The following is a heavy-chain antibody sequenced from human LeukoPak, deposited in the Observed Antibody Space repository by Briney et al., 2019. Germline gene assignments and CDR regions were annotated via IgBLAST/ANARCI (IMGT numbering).Heavy chain of an antibody. J-gene: IGHJ4*02. CDR1: GFTVSSNY. CDR3: ASTDERYYGSGRRFDY. CDR2: IYSGGST. V-gene: IGHV3-66*01. Sequence: GGSLRLSCAASGFTVSSNYMSCVRQAPGKGVEWVSVIYSGGSTYYSDSVKGRVTISRDNSKNTLYLQMNILRAEGTAVYYCASTDERYYGSGRRFDYWGQGTLVTVSS. D-gene: IGHD3-10*01.